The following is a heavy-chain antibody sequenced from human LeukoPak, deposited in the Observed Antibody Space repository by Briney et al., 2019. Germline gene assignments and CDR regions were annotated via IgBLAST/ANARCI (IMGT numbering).Heavy chain of an antibody. Sequence: SETLSLTCTVSGGSISSSSYYWGWIRQPPGKGLEWIGSIYYSGSTYYNPSLKSRVTISVDTSKNQFSLKLSSVTAADTAVYHCARRLWFGELGVFDYWGQGTLVTVSS. CDR1: GGSISSSSYY. CDR2: IYYSGST. V-gene: IGHV4-39*01. J-gene: IGHJ4*02. D-gene: IGHD3-10*01. CDR3: ARRLWFGELGVFDY.